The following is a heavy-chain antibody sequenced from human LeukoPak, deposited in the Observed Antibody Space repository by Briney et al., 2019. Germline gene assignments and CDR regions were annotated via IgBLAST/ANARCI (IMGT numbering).Heavy chain of an antibody. V-gene: IGHV3-74*01. CDR1: GFTFSSYW. J-gene: IGHJ4*02. CDR2: INGDGSST. D-gene: IGHD4-17*01. Sequence: GGSLRLSCAASGFTFSSYWMHWVRQAPGKGLVWVSRINGDGSSTSYADSVKGRFTISRDNAKNTLYLQMNSLRAEDTAVYYCASGDYVDYWGQGTLVTVSS. CDR3: ASGDYVDY.